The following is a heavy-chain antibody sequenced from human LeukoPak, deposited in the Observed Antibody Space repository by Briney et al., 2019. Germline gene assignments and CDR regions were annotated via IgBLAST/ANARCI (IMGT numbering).Heavy chain of an antibody. CDR1: GYTFSGYY. CDR2: INPNSGGT. J-gene: IGHJ6*03. D-gene: IGHD3-16*01. Sequence: ASVKVSCKASGYTFSGYYMHWVRQAPGQGLEWMGWINPNSGGTNYAQKFQGRVTMTRDTSIRTAYMELSRLRSDDTAVYYCAKNYYDYVWGGEPYYYYYMDVWGKGTTVTVSS. V-gene: IGHV1-2*02. CDR3: AKNYYDYVWGGEPYYYYYMDV.